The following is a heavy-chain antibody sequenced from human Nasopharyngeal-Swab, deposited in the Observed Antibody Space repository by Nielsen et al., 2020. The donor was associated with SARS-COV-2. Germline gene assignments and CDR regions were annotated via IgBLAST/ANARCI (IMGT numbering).Heavy chain of an antibody. V-gene: IGHV3-30-3*01. J-gene: IGHJ4*02. D-gene: IGHD1-26*01. CDR2: ISYDGSNK. CDR3: ARPYSRSYWSYFDY. CDR1: GFTFSSYA. Sequence: GGSLRLSCAASGFTFSSYAMHWVRQAPGKGLEWVAVISYDGSNKYYADSVKGRFTISRDNSKNTLYLQMNSLRAEDTAVYYCARPYSRSYWSYFDYWGQGTLVTVSS.